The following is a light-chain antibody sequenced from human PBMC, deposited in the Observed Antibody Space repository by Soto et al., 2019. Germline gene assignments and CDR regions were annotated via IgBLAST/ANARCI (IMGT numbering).Light chain of an antibody. V-gene: IGKV3-20*01. CDR2: GAS. CDR3: QQYGSTSGST. J-gene: IGKJ2*02. Sequence: EIVLTQSPGTLSLSPGERATLSCRASQSVSSSYLAWYQQKPGQAPRLLIYGASSRATGIPDRFSGSGSGRDFTLTISRLEPEDFAVYYCQQYGSTSGSTFGQGTKLEIK. CDR1: QSVSSSY.